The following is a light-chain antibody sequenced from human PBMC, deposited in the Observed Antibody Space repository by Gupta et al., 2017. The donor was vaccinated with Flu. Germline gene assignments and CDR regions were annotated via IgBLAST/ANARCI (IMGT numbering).Light chain of an antibody. CDR3: QHEDNLPRT. CDR1: QDISNY. Sequence: DIQMTQSPSSLSASVGDRVTITCQASQDISNYLNWYQQKPGKAPKLLIYDASNVETGVPSRFSGSGYVTDFTFTISSRQPEDLAKYYCQHEDNLPRTFGQGTXLDIK. J-gene: IGKJ2*02. V-gene: IGKV1-33*01. CDR2: DAS.